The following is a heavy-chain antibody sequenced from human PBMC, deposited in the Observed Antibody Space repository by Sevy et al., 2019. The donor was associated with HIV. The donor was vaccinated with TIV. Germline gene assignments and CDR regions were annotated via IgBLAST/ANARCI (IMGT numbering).Heavy chain of an antibody. CDR3: AKDLCSSTSCYVYYYYYGMDV. CDR2: IRYDGSNK. CDR1: GFTFSSYG. V-gene: IGHV3-30*02. J-gene: IGHJ6*02. D-gene: IGHD2-2*01. Sequence: GGSLRLSCAASGFTFSSYGMHWVRQAPGKGLEWVAFIRYDGSNKYYADSVKGRFTISRDNSKNELYLQMNSLRAEDTTVYYYAKDLCSSTSCYVYYYYYGMDVWGQGTTVTVSS.